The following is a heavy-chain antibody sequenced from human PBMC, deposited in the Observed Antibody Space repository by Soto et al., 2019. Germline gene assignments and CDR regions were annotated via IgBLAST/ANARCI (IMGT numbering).Heavy chain of an antibody. Sequence: SETLSLTCAVYGGSFSGYYWSWNRQPPGKGLEWIGEINHSGSTNYNPSLKSRVTISVDTSKNQFSLKLSSVTAAETAVYYCARGPGEDILTGYPVYGMDVWGQGTTVTVS. CDR2: INHSGST. V-gene: IGHV4-34*01. D-gene: IGHD3-9*01. CDR1: GGSFSGYY. J-gene: IGHJ6*02. CDR3: ARGPGEDILTGYPVYGMDV.